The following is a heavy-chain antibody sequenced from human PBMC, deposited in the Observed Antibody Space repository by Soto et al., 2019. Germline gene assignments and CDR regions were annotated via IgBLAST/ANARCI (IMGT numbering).Heavy chain of an antibody. V-gene: IGHV3-30-3*01. J-gene: IGHJ4*01. CDR3: ARASATDSFDF. Sequence: HVQLVESGGGVVQPGKSLRLSCAASGLTLSDYTMHWVRQSPGKGLEWMAVISYDGTNKYYADSVKGRFTISRDNSKNTLFLQMNSLRSDDTAVYYCARASATDSFDFWGHGTLVTVSS. CDR1: GLTLSDYT. CDR2: ISYDGTNK.